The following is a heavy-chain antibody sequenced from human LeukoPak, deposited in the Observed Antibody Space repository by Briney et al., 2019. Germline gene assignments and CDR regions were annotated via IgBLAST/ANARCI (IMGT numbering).Heavy chain of an antibody. J-gene: IGHJ3*02. CDR3: ARVRYIYGYASDI. D-gene: IGHD5-18*01. CDR1: GFTFSSNY. Sequence: QPGGSLRLSCAASGFTFSSNYMRWVRQAPGKGLEWVSIIYSGGSTYYADSVKGRFTISRDNSKNTLYLQMNSLRAEDTAMYYCARVRYIYGYASDIWGQGTMVTVSS. V-gene: IGHV3-53*01. CDR2: IYSGGST.